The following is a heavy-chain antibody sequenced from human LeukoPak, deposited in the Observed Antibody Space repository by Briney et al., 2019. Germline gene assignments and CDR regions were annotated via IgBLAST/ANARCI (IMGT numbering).Heavy chain of an antibody. D-gene: IGHD3-22*01. CDR1: GFTFDDYA. CDR3: ASHDSSGYYEDY. CDR2: ISWNSGSI. J-gene: IGHJ4*02. Sequence: GGSLRLSCAASGFTFDDYAMHWVRQAPGKGLEWVSGISWNSGSIGYADSVKGRFTISRDNAKNTLYLQMNSLRAEDTAVYYCASHDSSGYYEDYWGQGTLVTVSS. V-gene: IGHV3-9*01.